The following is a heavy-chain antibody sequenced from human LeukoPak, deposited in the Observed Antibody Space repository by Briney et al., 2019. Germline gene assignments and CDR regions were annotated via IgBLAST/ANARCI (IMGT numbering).Heavy chain of an antibody. D-gene: IGHD5-18*01. CDR3: AKSSRGYSYGYFDY. CDR2: ISGSGGST. CDR1: GFTFSSYS. V-gene: IGHV3-23*01. J-gene: IGHJ4*02. Sequence: GSLRLSCAASGFTFSSYSISWVRQAPRKGVEGGSAISGSGGSTYYADSVKGRFTISRDNSKNTLYLQMNSLRAEDTAVYYCAKSSRGYSYGYFDYWGQGTLVTVSS.